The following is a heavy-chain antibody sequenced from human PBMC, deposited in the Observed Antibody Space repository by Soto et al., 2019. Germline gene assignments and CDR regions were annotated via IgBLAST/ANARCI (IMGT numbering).Heavy chain of an antibody. CDR3: AKDSASSWSEYFRY. V-gene: IGHV3-9*01. Sequence: EVHLVESGGALVQPGRSLRLSCAASGFTFENHAMHWVRQVPGKGLEWVAGIGWNSAKIGYADSVKGRFSISRDNAKSSLYLEMNGPRIEDTALYFCAKDSASSWSEYFRYWGRGTLVTVSS. CDR2: IGWNSAKI. D-gene: IGHD6-13*01. CDR1: GFTFENHA. J-gene: IGHJ1*01.